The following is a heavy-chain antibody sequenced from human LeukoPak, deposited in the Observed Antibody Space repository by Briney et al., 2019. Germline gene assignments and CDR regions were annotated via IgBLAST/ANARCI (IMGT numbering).Heavy chain of an antibody. Sequence: GGSLRLSCAPSGVTCSSYGMHSGRQAPGKRLERVAVISYDGSNKYYADSVKGRFTISRDNSKNTLYLQMNSLRAEDTAVYYCAKTTVVPAAMGQNYYYGMDVWGQGTTVTVSS. CDR2: ISYDGSNK. D-gene: IGHD2-2*01. CDR1: GVTCSSYG. CDR3: AKTTVVPAAMGQNYYYGMDV. V-gene: IGHV3-30*18. J-gene: IGHJ6*01.